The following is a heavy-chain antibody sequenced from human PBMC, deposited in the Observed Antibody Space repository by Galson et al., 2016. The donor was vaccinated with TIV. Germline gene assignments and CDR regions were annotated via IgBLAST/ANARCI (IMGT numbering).Heavy chain of an antibody. D-gene: IGHD1-1*01. J-gene: IGHJ4*02. CDR1: GFSFRSYW. V-gene: IGHV3-7*01. CDR3: SRDLTTGNPGYDY. Sequence: CAASGFSFRSYWMSWVRQAPGKGLQWVANIKEDGSEIYYVDSVKGRFTISRDNAKNSLYPQMSSLRAEDTAMYYCSRDLTTGNPGYDYWGQGTLVTVSS. CDR2: IKEDGSEI.